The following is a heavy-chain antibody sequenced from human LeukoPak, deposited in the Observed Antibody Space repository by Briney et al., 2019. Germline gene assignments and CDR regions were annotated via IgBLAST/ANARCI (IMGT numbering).Heavy chain of an antibody. J-gene: IGHJ4*02. V-gene: IGHV4-59*08. CDR3: ARHSGFYDSSD. CDR1: GGSISIYY. Sequence: PSETLALTCTVSGGSISIYYWSWIRQLPGKGLEWIGYVYYTGSTKYNPSLKSRVTISVDTSKNQFSLKLSSVTAADTAVYYCARHSGFYDSSDWGQGTLVTVSS. CDR2: VYYTGST. D-gene: IGHD3-22*01.